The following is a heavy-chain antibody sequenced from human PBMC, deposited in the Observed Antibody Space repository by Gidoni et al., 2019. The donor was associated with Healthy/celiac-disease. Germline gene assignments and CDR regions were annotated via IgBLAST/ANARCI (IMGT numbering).Heavy chain of an antibody. CDR2: INPNSGGT. V-gene: IGHV1-2*04. Sequence: QVQLVQSGAEVKKPGASVKVSCKASGYTFTGYYMHWVRQAPGKGLEWMGWINPNSGGTNYAQKFQGWVTMTRDTSISTAYMELSRLRSDDTAVYYCARDCGTVTPSGMDVWGQGTTVTVSS. CDR3: ARDCGTVTPSGMDV. J-gene: IGHJ6*02. D-gene: IGHD4-17*01. CDR1: GYTFTGYY.